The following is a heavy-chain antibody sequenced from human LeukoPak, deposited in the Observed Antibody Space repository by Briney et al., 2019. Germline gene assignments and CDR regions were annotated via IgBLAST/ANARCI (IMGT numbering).Heavy chain of an antibody. CDR2: ISDYNGNT. V-gene: IGHV1-18*01. J-gene: IGHJ4*02. CDR1: GYTFTSYG. D-gene: IGHD1-26*01. CDR3: ARGPESTWDSCYFDY. Sequence: ASVKLSCKASGYTFTSYGISWVRQAPGQGLEWMGWISDYNGNTNYAQKLQGRVTITTDTSTNTAYMELRSLRSDDTAVYYCARGPESTWDSCYFDYWGQGTLVTVSS.